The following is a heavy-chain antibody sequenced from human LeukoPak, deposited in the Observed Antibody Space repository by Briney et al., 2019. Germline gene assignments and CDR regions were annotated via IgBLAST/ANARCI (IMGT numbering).Heavy chain of an antibody. D-gene: IGHD1-26*01. CDR2: IIPIFGTA. CDR1: GGTFSSYA. Sequence: SVKVSCKASGGTFSSYAISWVRQAPGQGLEWMGGIIPIFGTANYAQKFQGRVTITADESTSTAYMELSSLGSEDTAVYYCAREIVGATTCFDYWGQGTLVTVSS. V-gene: IGHV1-69*13. CDR3: AREIVGATTCFDY. J-gene: IGHJ4*02.